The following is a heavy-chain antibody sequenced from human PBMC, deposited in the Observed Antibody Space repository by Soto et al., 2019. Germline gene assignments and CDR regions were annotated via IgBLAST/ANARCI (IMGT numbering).Heavy chain of an antibody. CDR3: VRGYCNTSPCSGDFQF. V-gene: IGHV1-46*01. CDR2: IHPSGDT. Sequence: GASVKVSCKASGYKFTTYFIHWVRQAPGQGLEWMGMIHPSGDTGYAQKFRGRVTMTIDTSTTTASMELRNLTSEDTAVYFSVRGYCNTSPCSGDFQFWGQGTLVTVSX. CDR1: GYKFTTYF. D-gene: IGHD2-15*01. J-gene: IGHJ1*01.